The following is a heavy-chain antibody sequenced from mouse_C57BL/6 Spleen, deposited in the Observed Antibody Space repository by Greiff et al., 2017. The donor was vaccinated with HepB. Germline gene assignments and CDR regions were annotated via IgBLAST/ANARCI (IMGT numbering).Heavy chain of an antibody. CDR1: GYTFTSYW. CDR3: ARGVMVKGMDY. CDR2: IDPNSGGT. J-gene: IGHJ2*01. V-gene: IGHV1-72*01. Sequence: QVQLQQPGAELVKPGASVKLSCKASGYTFTSYWMHWVKQRPGRGLEWIGRIDPNSGGTKYNEKFKSKATLTVDKPSSSAYVQLSSLTSEDSAVYYCARGVMVKGMDYWGQGTTLTVSS. D-gene: IGHD2-2*01.